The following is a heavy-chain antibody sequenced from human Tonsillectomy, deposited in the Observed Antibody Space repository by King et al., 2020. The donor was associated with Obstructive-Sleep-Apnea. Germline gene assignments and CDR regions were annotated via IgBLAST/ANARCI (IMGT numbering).Heavy chain of an antibody. CDR2: MWYDGSNK. Sequence: VQLVESGGGVVQPGRSLRLSCSASGFTFSHYGMHWVRQAPGKGLEWVAVMWYDGSNKSYADSVKGRFTISRDNSKNTLYLQMDSLRAEDTAVYYCAKGSRLPRGQGTLVTVSS. V-gene: IGHV3-33*06. CDR3: AKGSRLP. J-gene: IGHJ5*02. CDR1: GFTFSHYG.